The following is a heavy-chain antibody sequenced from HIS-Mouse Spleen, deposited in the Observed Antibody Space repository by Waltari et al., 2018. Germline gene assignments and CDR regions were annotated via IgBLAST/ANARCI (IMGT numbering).Heavy chain of an antibody. D-gene: IGHD6-13*01. Sequence: QLQLQESGPGLVKPSETLSLTCTVSGGSISGSSYSWGRTPQPPGKGLEWIGSIYYSGSTYYNPSLKSRVTISVDTSKNQFSLKLSSVTAADTAVYYCAREIPYSSSWYDWYFDLWGRGTLVTVSS. CDR3: AREIPYSSSWYDWYFDL. CDR2: IYYSGST. V-gene: IGHV4-39*07. CDR1: GGSISGSSYS. J-gene: IGHJ2*01.